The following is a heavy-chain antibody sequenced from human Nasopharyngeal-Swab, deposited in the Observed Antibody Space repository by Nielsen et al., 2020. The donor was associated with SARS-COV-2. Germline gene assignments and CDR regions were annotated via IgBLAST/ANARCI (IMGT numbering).Heavy chain of an antibody. CDR3: ARDYSSGWSRSPPGAGGY. V-gene: IGHV3-21*01. J-gene: IGHJ4*02. CDR2: ISSSSSYI. D-gene: IGHD6-19*01. CDR1: GFTFSSYS. Sequence: GESLKISCAASGFTFSSYSMNWVRQAPGKGLEWVSSISSSSSYIYYADSVKGRFTISRDNAKNSLYLQMNSLRSEDTAVYYCARDYSSGWSRSPPGAGGYWGQGTLVTVSS.